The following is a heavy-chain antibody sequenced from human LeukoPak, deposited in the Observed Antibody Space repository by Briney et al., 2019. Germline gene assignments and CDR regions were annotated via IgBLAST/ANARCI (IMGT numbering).Heavy chain of an antibody. CDR3: AREKRIIYGSGSYIDY. Sequence: PSETLSLTCTVSGGSISSSSYYWGWIRQPPGKGLEWIGSIYYSGSTYYNPSLKSRVTISVDTSKNQFSLKLSSVTAADTAVYYCAREKRIIYGSGSYIDYWGQGTLVTVSS. D-gene: IGHD3-10*01. CDR1: GGSISSSSYY. CDR2: IYYSGST. V-gene: IGHV4-39*07. J-gene: IGHJ4*02.